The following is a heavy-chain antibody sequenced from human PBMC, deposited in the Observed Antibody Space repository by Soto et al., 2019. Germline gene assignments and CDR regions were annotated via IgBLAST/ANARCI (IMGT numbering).Heavy chain of an antibody. CDR2: IHERGVT. D-gene: IGHD4-17*01. CDR1: GGSVRDYY. Sequence: SETLSLTCNVSGGSVRDYYWSWIRQAPGKGLEWIGYIHERGVTNYNPSLKSRVTMSVDTSKNQFSLTLRSVHTADTAIYFCARDPAGDYGHWGRGTLVTVSS. V-gene: IGHV4-59*02. J-gene: IGHJ4*02. CDR3: ARDPAGDYGH.